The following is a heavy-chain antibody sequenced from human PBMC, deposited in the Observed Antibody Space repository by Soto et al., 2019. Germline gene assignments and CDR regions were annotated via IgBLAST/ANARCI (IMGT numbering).Heavy chain of an antibody. J-gene: IGHJ4*02. CDR1: GFTFRDDA. V-gene: IGHV3-33*01. CDR2: IWYDGSKQ. D-gene: IGHD2-2*02. Sequence: DLEESGGGVVQPVKSLTLSCETSGFTFRDDAMHWVRKAPGKGLEWVAVIWYDGSKQHYADSVKGRFTISRDNSKITLVLQMNSLSAEVTSVYWGEREVRYTARGSGFNYCGQGNLVTV. CDR3: EREVRYTARGSGFNY.